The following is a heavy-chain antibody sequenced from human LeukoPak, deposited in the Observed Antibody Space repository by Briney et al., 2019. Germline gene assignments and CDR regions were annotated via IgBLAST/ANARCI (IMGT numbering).Heavy chain of an antibody. J-gene: IGHJ4*02. V-gene: IGHV3-30*18. CDR1: GFYFNSYD. D-gene: IGHD3-16*01. Sequence: PGGSLRLSCAASGFYFNSYDMHGVRQAPGKGLEWVAVISYDGSNKYYADSVKGRFTISRDNSKITLYLQMNSLTAADTAVYYCAKDRGPMGLTEGFDYWGQGTLVTVSS. CDR2: ISYDGSNK. CDR3: AKDRGPMGLTEGFDY.